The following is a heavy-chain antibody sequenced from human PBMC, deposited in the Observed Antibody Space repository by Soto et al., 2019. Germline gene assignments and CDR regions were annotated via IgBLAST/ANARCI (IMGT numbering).Heavy chain of an antibody. Sequence: QVQLQESGPGLVKPSETLSLICFVSGEAVGSGQSYWNWIRQAPGKGLEWIGDIFGTGATKYSASLNRRGPVSVSTSKSQISVTLPAVTPGDSDTYFCASGRADSAGISVGRRMDVWGQGTTVTVAS. CDR3: ASGRADSAGISVGRRMDV. V-gene: IGHV4-61*01. CDR2: IFGTGAT. D-gene: IGHD3-22*01. CDR1: GEAVGSGQSY. J-gene: IGHJ6*02.